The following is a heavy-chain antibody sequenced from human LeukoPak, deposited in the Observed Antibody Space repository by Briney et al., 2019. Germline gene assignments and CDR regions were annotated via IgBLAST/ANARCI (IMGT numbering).Heavy chain of an antibody. CDR2: IYQSGST. CDR3: ARAHSSGWVNWFDP. CDR1: GGSISSGGYY. D-gene: IGHD6-19*01. Sequence: SETLSLTCTVSGGSISSGGYYWSWIRQPPGKGLEWIGYIYQSGSTYYNPSLKSRVTISVDTSKNQFSLKLSSVTAADTAVYYCARAHSSGWVNWFDPWGQGTLVTVSS. J-gene: IGHJ5*02. V-gene: IGHV4-30-2*01.